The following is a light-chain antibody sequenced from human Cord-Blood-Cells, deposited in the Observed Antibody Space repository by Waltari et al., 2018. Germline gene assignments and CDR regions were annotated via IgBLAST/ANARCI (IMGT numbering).Light chain of an antibody. V-gene: IGKV1-5*03. Sequence: DIQMTQSPSTPSASAGDRVTITCRASQSISSWLAWYQQKPGKAPKLLIYKASSLESGVPSRFSGSGSGTEFTLTISSLQPDDFATYYCQQYNSYWTFGQGTKVEIK. CDR1: QSISSW. CDR3: QQYNSYWT. CDR2: KAS. J-gene: IGKJ1*01.